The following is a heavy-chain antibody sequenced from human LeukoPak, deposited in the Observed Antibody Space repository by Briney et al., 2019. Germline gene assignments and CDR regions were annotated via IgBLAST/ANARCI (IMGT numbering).Heavy chain of an antibody. J-gene: IGHJ4*02. CDR2: ISWNSGSI. CDR1: GFTFSSYG. Sequence: SLRLSCAASGFTFSSYGMHWVRQAPGKGLEWVSGISWNSGSIGYADSVKGRFTISRDNAKNSLYLQMNSLRAEDTALYYCAKETAAAFDYWGQGTLVTVSS. V-gene: IGHV3-9*01. D-gene: IGHD6-25*01. CDR3: AKETAAAFDY.